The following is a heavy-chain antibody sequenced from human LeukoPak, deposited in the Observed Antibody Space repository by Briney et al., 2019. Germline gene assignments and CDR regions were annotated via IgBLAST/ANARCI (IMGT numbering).Heavy chain of an antibody. Sequence: SETLSLTCTVSGGSISSYYWSWIRQPAGKGLEWIGRIYTSGSTNYNPSLKSRVTMSVDTSKNQFSLKLSSVTAADTAVYYCARELREDIVLMVYAPWFDPWGQGTLATVSS. CDR2: IYTSGST. V-gene: IGHV4-4*07. CDR1: GGSISSYY. CDR3: ARELREDIVLMVYAPWFDP. J-gene: IGHJ5*02. D-gene: IGHD2-8*01.